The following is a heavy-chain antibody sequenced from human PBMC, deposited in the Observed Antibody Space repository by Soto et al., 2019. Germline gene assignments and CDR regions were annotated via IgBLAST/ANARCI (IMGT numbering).Heavy chain of an antibody. Sequence: SETLSLTCTVPGASISGFYWSWIRKSAGKGLEWIGRIYATGTTDYNPSLKSRVMMSVDTSKKQFSLKLRSVTAADTAVYYCVRDGTKTLRDWFDPWGQG. CDR3: VRDGTKTLRDWFDP. D-gene: IGHD1-1*01. CDR1: GASISGFY. V-gene: IGHV4-4*07. CDR2: IYATGTT. J-gene: IGHJ5*02.